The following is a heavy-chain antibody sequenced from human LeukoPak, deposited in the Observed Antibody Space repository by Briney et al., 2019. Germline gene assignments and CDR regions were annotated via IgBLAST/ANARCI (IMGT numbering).Heavy chain of an antibody. Sequence: GGTLRLSCAASGFTFSSYGMSWVRQAPGKGLEWVSAISGSGGSTYYADSVKGRFTISRDNAKNSLCLQMNSLRAEDTAVYYCARETVGIDYWGQGTLVTVSS. CDR2: ISGSGGST. CDR1: GFTFSSYG. V-gene: IGHV3-23*01. CDR3: ARETVGIDY. D-gene: IGHD4-23*01. J-gene: IGHJ4*02.